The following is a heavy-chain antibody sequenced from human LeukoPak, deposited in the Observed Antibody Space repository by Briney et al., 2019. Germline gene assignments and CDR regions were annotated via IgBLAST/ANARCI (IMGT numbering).Heavy chain of an antibody. CDR1: GGSIAGSSDY. CDR3: ARRSIAAAVDY. J-gene: IGHJ4*02. V-gene: IGHV4-39*01. Sequence: SETLFLTCSVSGGSIAGSSDYWGWIRQPPGKGLEWIGSVYYTGTTDYNPSLKSRATIFVDTSENKFSLNLTSVTAADTAVYYCARRSIAAAVDYWGRGTLVTVSS. D-gene: IGHD6-13*01. CDR2: VYYTGTT.